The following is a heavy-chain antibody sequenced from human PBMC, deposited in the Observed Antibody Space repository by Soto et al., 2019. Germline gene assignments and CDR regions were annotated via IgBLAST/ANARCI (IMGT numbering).Heavy chain of an antibody. J-gene: IGHJ4*02. CDR2: IWYDGSNK. CDR1: GFTFSTYA. CDR3: ARVGYSYDSNGYFDY. Sequence: GGSLRLSCEASGFTFSTYAMHWVRQAPGEGLEKVAVIWYDGSNKYYADYVKGRFTISRDNSKNTRYHQMNCLRAEDTAVYYCARVGYSYDSNGYFDYWGQGT. D-gene: IGHD3-22*01. V-gene: IGHV3-33*01.